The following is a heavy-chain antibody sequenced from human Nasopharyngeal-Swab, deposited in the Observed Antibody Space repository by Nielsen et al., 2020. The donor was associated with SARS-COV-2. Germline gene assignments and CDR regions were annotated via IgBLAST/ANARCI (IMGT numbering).Heavy chain of an antibody. Sequence: VRQMPGKGLEWVANINPDGSVKFYVDSVKSRFTISRDNVYNSVYLQMSSLTAEDTAVYYCASAIAAAGSSWGQGTLVTVSS. J-gene: IGHJ5*02. CDR2: INPDGSVK. CDR3: ASAIAAAGSS. V-gene: IGHV3-7*05. D-gene: IGHD6-13*01.